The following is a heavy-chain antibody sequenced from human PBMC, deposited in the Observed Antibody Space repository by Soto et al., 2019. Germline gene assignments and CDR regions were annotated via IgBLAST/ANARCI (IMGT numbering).Heavy chain of an antibody. CDR3: AKGFIVVVTVLRPDDAFDV. J-gene: IGHJ3*01. V-gene: IGHV3-23*01. Sequence: DVQLLESGGGLVQPGGSLRLSCATSGFTFGNYGMNWVRQAPGKGLECVSCISGCGGNTYYADSVKGRFTISRDPSKNPVCLEMNSLRAEDTAVYYCAKGFIVVVTVLRPDDAFDVWGQGTLVTVSS. CDR1: GFTFGNYG. D-gene: IGHD2-21*02. CDR2: ISGCGGNT.